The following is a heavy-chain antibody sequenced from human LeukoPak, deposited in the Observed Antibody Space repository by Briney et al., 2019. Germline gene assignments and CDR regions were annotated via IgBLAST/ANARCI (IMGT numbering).Heavy chain of an antibody. CDR3: ARVSSGWYPVDY. J-gene: IGHJ4*02. D-gene: IGHD6-19*01. CDR2: INHSGST. V-gene: IGHV4-34*01. CDR1: GGSLSGYY. Sequence: PSETLSLTXDVYGGSLSGYYWSWVRQYPGKGLEWIGEINHSGSTKYNPSLKSRVTISVDTSKNQFSLKLSSMTAADTAVYYCARVSSGWYPVDYWGQGTLVTVSS.